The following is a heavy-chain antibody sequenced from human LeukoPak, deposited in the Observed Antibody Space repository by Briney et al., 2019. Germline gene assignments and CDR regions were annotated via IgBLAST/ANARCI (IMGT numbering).Heavy chain of an antibody. V-gene: IGHV4-59*07. Sequence: PSDTLSLTCTVSGGSMSTYYWTWIRQPTGKGLEWIGFIYYTGSTNYNPSLKSRVTISVDTSKNQFSLKLSSVTAADTAVYYCAGMRITTPTVRTLDYWGQGTLVTVSS. D-gene: IGHD1-14*01. CDR1: GGSMSTYY. CDR2: IYYTGST. J-gene: IGHJ4*02. CDR3: AGMRITTPTVRTLDY.